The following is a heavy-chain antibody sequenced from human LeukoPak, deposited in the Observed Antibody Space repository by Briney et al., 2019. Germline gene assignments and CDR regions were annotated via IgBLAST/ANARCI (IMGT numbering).Heavy chain of an antibody. CDR3: ASGYCSSTSCYYYYGMDV. Sequence: GGSLRLSCAASGFTFSSYWMHWVRQAPGKGLVWVSRINSDGSSTSYADSVKGRFTISKDNAKNTLYLQMNSLRAEDTAVYYCASGYCSSTSCYYYYGMDVWGQGTTVTVSS. V-gene: IGHV3-74*01. J-gene: IGHJ6*02. CDR1: GFTFSSYW. D-gene: IGHD2-2*01. CDR2: INSDGSST.